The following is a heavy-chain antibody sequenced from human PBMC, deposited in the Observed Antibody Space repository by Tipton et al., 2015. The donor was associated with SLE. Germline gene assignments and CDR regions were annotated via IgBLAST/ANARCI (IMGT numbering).Heavy chain of an antibody. CDR1: GGSFRGYY. CDR3: EGAATGTNYYMDV. Sequence: GLVKPSETLSLTCVVYGGSFRGYYWSWIRQPPGKGLEWIGEINDIGDTTYKSSLKSRLTISVDTSKNQFSLKLSSVTAADTAVYYCEGAATGTNYYMDVWGKGTTVTVSS. J-gene: IGHJ6*03. V-gene: IGHV4-34*01. CDR2: INDIGDT. D-gene: IGHD4-17*01.